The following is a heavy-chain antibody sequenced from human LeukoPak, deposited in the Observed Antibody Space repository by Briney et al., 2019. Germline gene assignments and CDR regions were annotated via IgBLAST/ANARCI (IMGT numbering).Heavy chain of an antibody. Sequence: GGSLRLSCAASEFSVGSNYMTWVRQAPGKGLEWVSLIYSGGSTYYADSVKGRFTISRDNSKNTLYLQMNSLRAEDTAVYYCAKAPYSSGWYEDYWGQGTLVTVSS. CDR3: AKAPYSSGWYEDY. D-gene: IGHD6-19*01. CDR1: EFSVGSNY. J-gene: IGHJ4*02. CDR2: IYSGGST. V-gene: IGHV3-66*01.